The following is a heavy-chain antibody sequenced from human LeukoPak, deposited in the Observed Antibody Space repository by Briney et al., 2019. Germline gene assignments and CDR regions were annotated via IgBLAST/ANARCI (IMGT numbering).Heavy chain of an antibody. D-gene: IGHD3-22*01. CDR1: GGSISSYY. J-gene: IGHJ3*02. CDR2: ISSSGST. V-gene: IGHV4-4*07. CDR3: ARGPYSYDSSGAFDI. Sequence: SETLSLTCSVSGGSISSYYWSWIRQPAGKGLEWIGRISSSGSTNYNPSLKSRVTISVDTSKNQFSLKLSSVTAADTAVYFCARGPYSYDSSGAFDIWGQGTMVTVSS.